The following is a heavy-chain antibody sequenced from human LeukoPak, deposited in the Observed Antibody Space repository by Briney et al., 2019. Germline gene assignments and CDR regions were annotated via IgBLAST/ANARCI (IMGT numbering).Heavy chain of an antibody. CDR1: GFTFSNAW. V-gene: IGHV3-15*01. J-gene: IGHJ4*02. Sequence: GGSLRLSCAASGFTFSNAWMSWVRQASGKGLEWVGRIKSKTDGGTTDYAAPVKGRFTMSRDDSKKTVYLQMNSLKTEDTAVYYCTVVTGATGTSGYWGQGTLATVSS. CDR2: IKSKTDGGTT. CDR3: TVVTGATGTSGY. D-gene: IGHD1-1*01.